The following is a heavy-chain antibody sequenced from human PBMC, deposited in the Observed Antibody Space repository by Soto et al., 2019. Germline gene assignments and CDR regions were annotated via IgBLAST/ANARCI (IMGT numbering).Heavy chain of an antibody. CDR3: ARDVITMVRGVIGDAFDI. J-gene: IGHJ3*02. Sequence: ASVKVSCKASGYTFTSYGISWVRQAPGQGLEWMGWISAYNGNKNYAQKLQGRVTMTTDTSTSTAYMERRSLRSDDTAVYYCARDVITMVRGVIGDAFDIWGQGTMVTVSS. V-gene: IGHV1-18*01. D-gene: IGHD3-10*01. CDR2: ISAYNGNK. CDR1: GYTFTSYG.